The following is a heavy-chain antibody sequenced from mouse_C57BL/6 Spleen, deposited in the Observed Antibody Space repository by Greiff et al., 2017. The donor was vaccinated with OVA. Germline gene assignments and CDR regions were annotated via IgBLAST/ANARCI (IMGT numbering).Heavy chain of an antibody. CDR1: GFTFSDYG. V-gene: IGHV5-17*01. Sequence: DVQLVASWGGLVKPGGSLKLSCAASGFTFSDYGMHWVRQAPEKGLEWVAYISSGSSTIYYADKVKGRFTISRDNDKNTLFRQMTSLRSEDTAMYYCARLTGSETDDWGQGTTLTVSS. J-gene: IGHJ2*01. CDR3: ARLTGSETDD. CDR2: ISSGSSTI.